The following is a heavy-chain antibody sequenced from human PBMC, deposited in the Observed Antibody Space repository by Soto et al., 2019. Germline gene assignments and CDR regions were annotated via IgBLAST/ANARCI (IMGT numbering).Heavy chain of an antibody. Sequence: EVQLVESGGGLVQPGRSLRLSCAASGFTFDDDCMNWVRQAPGKGLEWVSRIRRNSGSIGYADSVKGRFTISRDNAKNSLYLKMNGLRNEETALYYCANDKRQWLVLGAFEIWGQGTMVTVSS. CDR3: ANDKRQWLVLGAFEI. CDR1: GFTFDDDC. CDR2: IRRNSGSI. D-gene: IGHD6-19*01. J-gene: IGHJ3*02. V-gene: IGHV3-9*01.